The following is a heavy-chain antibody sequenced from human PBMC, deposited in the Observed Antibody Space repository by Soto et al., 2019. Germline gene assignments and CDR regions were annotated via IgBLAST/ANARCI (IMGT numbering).Heavy chain of an antibody. V-gene: IGHV1-69*01. D-gene: IGHD6-6*01. CDR1: GGTFSSYA. J-gene: IGHJ6*02. Sequence: QVQLVQSGAEVKKPGSSVKVSCKASGGTFSSYAISWVRQAPGQGLEWMGGIIPIFGTANYAQKFQGRVTITADESTSTAYMELSSLSSEDTAVYYCASIAARAGNYGMDVWGQGSTVTVSS. CDR3: ASIAARAGNYGMDV. CDR2: IIPIFGTA.